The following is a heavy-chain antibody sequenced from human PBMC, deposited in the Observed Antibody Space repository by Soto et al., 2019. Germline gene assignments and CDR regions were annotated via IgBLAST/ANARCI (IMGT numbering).Heavy chain of an antibody. J-gene: IGHJ3*02. CDR2: IFSNDEK. D-gene: IGHD3-3*01. Sequence: QVTLKESGPVLVNPTETLTLTCTVSGFSLSNARMGVSWIRQPPGKALEWLAHIFSNDEKSYSTSLKSRLTISKDTSKSQVVLTMTNMDPVDTATYYCARIGGYDFWSGYYTKDDAFDIWGQGTMVTVSS. V-gene: IGHV2-26*01. CDR3: ARIGGYDFWSGYYTKDDAFDI. CDR1: GFSLSNARMG.